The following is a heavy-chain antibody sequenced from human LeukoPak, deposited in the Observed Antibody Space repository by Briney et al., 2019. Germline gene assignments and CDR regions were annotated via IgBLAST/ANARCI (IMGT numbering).Heavy chain of an antibody. D-gene: IGHD2-2*01. V-gene: IGHV1-18*01. CDR3: ARAPSNIVVVPAAKEVRFDY. Sequence: ASVKVSCKASGYTFTSYGISWVRQAPGQGLEWMGWISAYNGNTNYAQKLQGRVTMTTDTSTSTAYMELRSLRSDDTAVYYCARAPSNIVVVPAAKEVRFDYWGQGTLVTVSS. CDR1: GYTFTSYG. CDR2: ISAYNGNT. J-gene: IGHJ4*02.